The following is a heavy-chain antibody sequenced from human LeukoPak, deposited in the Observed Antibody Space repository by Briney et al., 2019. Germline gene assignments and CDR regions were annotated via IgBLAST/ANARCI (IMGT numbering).Heavy chain of an antibody. V-gene: IGHV3-66*01. J-gene: IGHJ3*02. CDR2: IYSGGST. Sequence: GGSLRLSCAASGFTVSSNYMSWVRQAPGKGLEWVSVIYSGGSTYYADSVKGRFTISRDNSKNTLYLQMHSLRAEDTAVYYCARDLDVVVPAAMGAFEIWGQGTMVTVSS. CDR3: ARDLDVVVPAAMGAFEI. CDR1: GFTVSSNY. D-gene: IGHD2-2*01.